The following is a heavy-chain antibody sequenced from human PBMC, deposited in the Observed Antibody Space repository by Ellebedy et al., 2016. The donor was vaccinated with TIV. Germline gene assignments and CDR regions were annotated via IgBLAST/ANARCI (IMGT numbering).Heavy chain of an antibody. J-gene: IGHJ3*02. D-gene: IGHD6-19*01. V-gene: IGHV3-74*01. Sequence: GGSLRLXCAASGFTFDDYGLTWVRQAPGKGLVWVSRIKYDGSSIDYADSVKGRFTISRDNAKNTLFLQMSSLRAEDTAVYYCASGDSSGWSIAFEMWGQGTMVTVSS. CDR3: ASGDSSGWSIAFEM. CDR2: IKYDGSSI. CDR1: GFTFDDYG.